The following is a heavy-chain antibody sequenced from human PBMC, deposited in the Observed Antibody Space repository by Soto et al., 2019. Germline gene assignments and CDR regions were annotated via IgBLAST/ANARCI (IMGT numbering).Heavy chain of an antibody. V-gene: IGHV3-48*01. CDR3: ARARDYGDYGGEYYFDY. Sequence: GGSLRLSCAASGFTFSSYSMNWVRQAPGKGPEWVSYISSSSSTIYYADSVKGRFTISRDNAKNSLYLQMNSLRAEDTAVYYCARARDYGDYGGEYYFDYWGQGTLVTVSS. CDR1: GFTFSSYS. CDR2: ISSSSSTI. D-gene: IGHD4-17*01. J-gene: IGHJ4*02.